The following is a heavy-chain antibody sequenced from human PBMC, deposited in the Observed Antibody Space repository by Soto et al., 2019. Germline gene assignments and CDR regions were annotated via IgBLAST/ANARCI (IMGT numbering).Heavy chain of an antibody. CDR1: GFTFDDYA. V-gene: IGHV3-9*01. Sequence: GGSLRLSCAASGFTFDDYAMHWVRQAPGKGLEWVSGISWNSGSIGYADSVKGRFTISRDNAKNSLYLQMNSLRAEDTALYYCAKDRGIAVAGFGTFGFDYWGQGTLVTVSS. CDR2: ISWNSGSI. J-gene: IGHJ4*02. CDR3: AKDRGIAVAGFGTFGFDY. D-gene: IGHD6-19*01.